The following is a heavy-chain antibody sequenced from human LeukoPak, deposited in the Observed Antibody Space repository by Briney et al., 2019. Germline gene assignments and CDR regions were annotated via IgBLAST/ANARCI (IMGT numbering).Heavy chain of an antibody. J-gene: IGHJ4*02. CDR3: AREARADFWSGYPLDY. CDR2: INPNGGGT. CDR1: GYTFTGYY. V-gene: IGHV1-2*06. Sequence: ASVKVSCKASGYTFTGYYMHWVRQAPGQGLEWMGRINPNGGGTNYAQKFQGRVTMTRDTSISTAYMELSRLRSDDTAVYYCAREARADFWSGYPLDYWGQGTLVTVSS. D-gene: IGHD3-3*01.